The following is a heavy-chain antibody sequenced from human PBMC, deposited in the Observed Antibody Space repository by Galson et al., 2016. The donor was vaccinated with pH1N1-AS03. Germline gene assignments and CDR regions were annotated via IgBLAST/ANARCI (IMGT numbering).Heavy chain of an antibody. CDR3: ARDGPPQGISVAGSFDF. J-gene: IGHJ4*02. V-gene: IGHV3-7*01. CDR2: IRDDGSEK. Sequence: SLRLSCAISGFTFSVYWMSWVRQAPGKGLEWVATIRDDGSEKYYADSVKGRFTISKDNAKNSLFLQMNSLRDEDTAVYYCARDGPPQGISVAGSFDFWGQGTLVTVSS. CDR1: GFTFSVYW. D-gene: IGHD6-19*01.